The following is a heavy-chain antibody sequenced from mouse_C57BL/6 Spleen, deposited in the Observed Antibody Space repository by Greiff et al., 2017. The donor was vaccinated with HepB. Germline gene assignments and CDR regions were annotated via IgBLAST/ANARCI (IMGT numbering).Heavy chain of an antibody. V-gene: IGHV1-55*01. D-gene: IGHD1-1*01. Sequence: QVQLQQSGAELVKPGASVKMSCKASGYTFTSYWITWVKQRPGQGLEWIGDIYPGSGSTNYNEKFKSKATLTVDTSSSTAYMHLSSLTSEDSAVYYCARNYYGSSYGYFDVWGTGTTVTVSS. J-gene: IGHJ1*03. CDR2: IYPGSGST. CDR1: GYTFTSYW. CDR3: ARNYYGSSYGYFDV.